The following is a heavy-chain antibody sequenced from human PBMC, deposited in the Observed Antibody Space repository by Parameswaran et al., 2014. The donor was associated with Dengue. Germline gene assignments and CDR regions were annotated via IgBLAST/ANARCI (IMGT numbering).Heavy chain of an antibody. CDR2: IYPGDSDT. V-gene: IGHV5-51*01. J-gene: IGHJ5*02. D-gene: IGHD6-19*01. Sequence: VRQMPGKGLEWMGIIYPGDSDTRYSPSFQGQVTISVDKSISTAYLQWSSLKASDTAIYYCARENSGMQLWSISSGWWRKTWFDPWGQGTRVPSPQ. CDR3: ARENSGMQLWSISSGWWRKTWFDP.